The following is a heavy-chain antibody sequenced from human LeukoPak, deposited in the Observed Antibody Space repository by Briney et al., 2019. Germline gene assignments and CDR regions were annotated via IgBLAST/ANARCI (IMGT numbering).Heavy chain of an antibody. CDR2: IYYTGST. CDR1: GASISGGTYY. CDR3: ARRGGSGRSFDY. V-gene: IGHV4-39*01. Sequence: PSETLSLTCSVSGASISGGTYYWGWIRQPPGKGLEWIGSIYYTGSTYDNPSLKGRVTISVDTSKNQFSLKLSSVTAADTAVYYCARRGGSGRSFDYWGQGTLVTVSS. J-gene: IGHJ4*02. D-gene: IGHD1-26*01.